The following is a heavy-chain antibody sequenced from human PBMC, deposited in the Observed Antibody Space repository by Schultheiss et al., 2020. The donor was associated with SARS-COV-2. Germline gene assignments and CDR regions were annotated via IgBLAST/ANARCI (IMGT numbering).Heavy chain of an antibody. V-gene: IGHV4-34*01. CDR3: ARDNIVVVPAAMGGDDAFDI. CDR1: GGSFSGNY. CDR2: IYYSGST. Sequence: SETLSLTCAVYGGSFSGNYWGWIRQPPGKGLEWIGSIYYSGSTYYNPSLKSRVTISVDTSKNQFSLKLSSVTAADTAVYYCARDNIVVVPAAMGGDDAFDIWGQGTMVTVSS. D-gene: IGHD2-2*01. J-gene: IGHJ3*02.